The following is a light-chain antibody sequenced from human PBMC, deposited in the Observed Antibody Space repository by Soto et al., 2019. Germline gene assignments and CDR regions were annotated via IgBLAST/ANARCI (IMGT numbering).Light chain of an antibody. Sequence: EIVMTQSPDTLSVSPGERATLSCRASQSIDTNFAWYQQKPGQAPRLLIYGASTRATGIPARFSGSGSGTEFTLTINSLQSEDFAVYYCQQHNHWPPITFGQGTRLEMK. CDR3: QQHNHWPPIT. CDR2: GAS. V-gene: IGKV3-15*01. J-gene: IGKJ5*01. CDR1: QSIDTN.